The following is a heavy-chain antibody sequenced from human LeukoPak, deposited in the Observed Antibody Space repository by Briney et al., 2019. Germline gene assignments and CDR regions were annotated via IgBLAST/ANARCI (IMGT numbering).Heavy chain of an antibody. CDR2: INHSGST. Sequence: SETLSLTCAVYGGSFSGYYWSWIRQPPGKGLEWIGEINHSGSTNYNPSLKSRVTISVDTSKKHFSLKLTSVTAADTAVYFCAQTLEVSTITVHYWGQGTLVTVSS. J-gene: IGHJ4*02. D-gene: IGHD2-8*02. CDR3: AQTLEVSTITVHY. CDR1: GGSFSGYY. V-gene: IGHV4-34*01.